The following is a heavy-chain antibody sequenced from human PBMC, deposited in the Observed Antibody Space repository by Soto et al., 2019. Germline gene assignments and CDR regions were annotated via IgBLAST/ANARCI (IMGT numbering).Heavy chain of an antibody. CDR1: GGSISSYY. CDR2: IFYGGHT. J-gene: IGHJ4*02. CDR3: ARSPQYSSGWNGGFDY. Sequence: SETLSLTCTVSGGSISSYYWSWIRQPPGKGLEWIGYIFYGGHTNYNPSLRGRATISVDTSKNQFSLKLSSVTAADTAVYYCARSPQYSSGWNGGFDYWGQGTLVTVSS. D-gene: IGHD6-19*01. V-gene: IGHV4-59*01.